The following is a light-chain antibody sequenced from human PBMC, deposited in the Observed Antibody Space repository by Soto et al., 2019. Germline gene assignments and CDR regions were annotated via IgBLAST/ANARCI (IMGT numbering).Light chain of an antibody. J-gene: IGKJ1*01. Sequence: DIQMTQSPSTLSGSVGDRVTITCWASQPISSWLAWYQQKPGKAPKLLIYKASTLKSGVPSRFSGSGSGTEFTLTISSLQPDDFATYYCQHYNSYSEAFGQGTKVELK. CDR3: QHYNSYSEA. CDR2: KAS. V-gene: IGKV1-5*03. CDR1: QPISSW.